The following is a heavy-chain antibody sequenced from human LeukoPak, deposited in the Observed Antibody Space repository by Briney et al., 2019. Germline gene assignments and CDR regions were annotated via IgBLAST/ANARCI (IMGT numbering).Heavy chain of an antibody. CDR3: ARASRWGRYFDY. D-gene: IGHD3-16*01. J-gene: IGHJ4*02. Sequence: PGGSLRLSCAASGFTVSSNYMTWVRQAPGKGLEWVSIVYPGGSTYYADSVKCRFTISRDNSKNTLYLQMNSLRAEDTAVYYCARASRWGRYFDYWGQGTLVTVSS. CDR2: VYPGGST. V-gene: IGHV3-53*01. CDR1: GFTVSSNY.